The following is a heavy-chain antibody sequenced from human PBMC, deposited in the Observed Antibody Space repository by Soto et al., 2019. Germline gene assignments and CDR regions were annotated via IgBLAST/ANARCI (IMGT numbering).Heavy chain of an antibody. CDR3: ASNEYSTTFYYYGMDV. CDR2: IIPIFGTA. Sequence: QVQLVQSGAEVKKPGSSVKVSCKASGGTFSSYAITWVRQAPGQGLEWMGRIIPIFGTANYNQKFQGRVTSTADESTSTAYMELSSLRSEDTAVYYCASNEYSTTFYYYGMDVWGQGTTVTVSS. J-gene: IGHJ6*02. CDR1: GGTFSSYA. D-gene: IGHD6-6*01. V-gene: IGHV1-69*01.